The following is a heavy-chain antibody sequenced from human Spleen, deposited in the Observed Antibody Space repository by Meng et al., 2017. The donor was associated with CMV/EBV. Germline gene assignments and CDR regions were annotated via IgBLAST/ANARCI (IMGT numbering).Heavy chain of an antibody. J-gene: IGHJ4*02. CDR1: VGSITSSSYH. V-gene: IGHV4-39*07. CDR3: ARDRYCSGGSCYFDY. Sequence: QASAPVSLTPPGTRSRTCTVSVGSITSSSYHGGWTRQPPGKGLEWIGSIYYSGSTYYNPSLKSRVTISVDTSKNQFSLKLSSVTAADTAVYYCARDRYCSGGSCYFDYWGQGTLVTVSS. D-gene: IGHD2-15*01. CDR2: IYYSGST.